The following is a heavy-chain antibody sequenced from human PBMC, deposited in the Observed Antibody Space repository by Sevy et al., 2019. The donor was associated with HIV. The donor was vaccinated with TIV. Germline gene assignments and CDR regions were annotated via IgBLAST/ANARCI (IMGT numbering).Heavy chain of an antibody. V-gene: IGHV3-48*01. D-gene: IGHD3-3*01. Sequence: GGSVRLSCAASGFTFSSYSMNWVRQAPGKGLEWISYISSSSSTIYYADSVKGRFTISRDNAKNSLYLQMKSLRAEDTAVYYCARENTCVEWLLYPTDAFDIWGQGTMVTVSS. CDR3: ARENTCVEWLLYPTDAFDI. CDR1: GFTFSSYS. J-gene: IGHJ3*02. CDR2: ISSSSSTI.